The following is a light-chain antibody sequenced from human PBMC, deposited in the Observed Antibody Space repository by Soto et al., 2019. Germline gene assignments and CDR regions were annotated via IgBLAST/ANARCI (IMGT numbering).Light chain of an antibody. Sequence: ETVLTQSPGTLSLSPGERATLSWRASLSVSSSLAWYQQKPGQAPRLLIYGASSRATGIPDRFSGSGSGTDFTLTISRLEPEDCAVFYCQQYGTSPITFGQGTRLEIK. CDR3: QQYGTSPIT. J-gene: IGKJ5*01. V-gene: IGKV3-20*01. CDR2: GAS. CDR1: LSVSSS.